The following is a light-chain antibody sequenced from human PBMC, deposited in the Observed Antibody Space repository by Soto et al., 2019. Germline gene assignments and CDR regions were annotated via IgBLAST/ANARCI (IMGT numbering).Light chain of an antibody. CDR2: GTS. CDR1: QSVGRN. V-gene: IGKV3-15*01. Sequence: EIVMTQSPVALSVSPGERAALSCRASQSVGRNFAWYQQRPGQAPRVLIYGTSTRATGVPARFSGSGSGTDLTLTISSLQSEDFALYYCQQYNNWRYTFGQGTRLEIK. J-gene: IGKJ2*01. CDR3: QQYNNWRYT.